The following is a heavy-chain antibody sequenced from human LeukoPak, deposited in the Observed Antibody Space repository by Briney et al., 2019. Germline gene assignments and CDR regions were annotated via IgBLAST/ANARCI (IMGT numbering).Heavy chain of an antibody. CDR3: AKERDYGPADY. CDR2: LSGSGGST. CDR1: GFTVSSNY. D-gene: IGHD4/OR15-4a*01. J-gene: IGHJ4*02. V-gene: IGHV3-23*01. Sequence: GGSLRLSCAASGFTVSSNYMSWVRQAPGKGLEWVSGLSGSGGSTDYADSVKGRFTVSRDNSKNTLFLQMNSLRAEDTAIYYCAKERDYGPADYWGQGTLVTVSS.